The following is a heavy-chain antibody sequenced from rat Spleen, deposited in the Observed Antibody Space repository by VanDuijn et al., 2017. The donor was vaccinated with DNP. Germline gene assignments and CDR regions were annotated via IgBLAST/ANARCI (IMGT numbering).Heavy chain of an antibody. V-gene: IGHV3-3*01. CDR2: INNAGSA. Sequence: VQLQESGPGLVKPSQSLSLTCSVTGHSITSSYRWNWIRKFPGDKLEWLGYINNAGSANYNPSLKSRISITRDTSRNQFFLQVNSVTTEDTATYYCARSYYDGSYYYGNWGQGTLVTVSS. CDR3: ARSYYDGSYYYGN. D-gene: IGHD1-12*02. J-gene: IGHJ3*01. CDR1: GHSITSSYR.